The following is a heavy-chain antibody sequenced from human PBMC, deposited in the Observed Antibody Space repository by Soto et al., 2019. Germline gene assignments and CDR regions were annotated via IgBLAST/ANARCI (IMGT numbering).Heavy chain of an antibody. CDR3: ARKEYYDGSGRVLGWFDP. V-gene: IGHV4-31*03. CDR2: IVYIGST. D-gene: IGHD3-10*01. J-gene: IGHJ5*02. Sequence: QVQLQESGPGLVKPSQTLSLTCTVSGGSISSGGYYWSWIRQHPGKGREGIGYIVYIGSTYYNPSLKSRVTISVDTSKNQFSLKLSSVTAADTAVYYCARKEYYDGSGRVLGWFDPWGQGTLVTVSS. CDR1: GGSISSGGYY.